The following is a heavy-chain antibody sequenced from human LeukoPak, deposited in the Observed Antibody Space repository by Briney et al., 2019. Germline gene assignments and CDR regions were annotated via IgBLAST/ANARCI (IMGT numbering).Heavy chain of an antibody. J-gene: IGHJ6*03. CDR1: GGSFSGYY. D-gene: IGHD6-6*01. CDR3: ARSYSSSSIERDYYYYYMDV. Sequence: PSETLSLTCAVYGGSFSGYYWSWIRQPPGKGLEWIGEINHSGSTNYNPSLKSRVTISVDTSKNQFSLKLSSVTAADTAVYYCARSYSSSSIERDYYYYYMDVWGKGTTVTVSS. V-gene: IGHV4-34*01. CDR2: INHSGST.